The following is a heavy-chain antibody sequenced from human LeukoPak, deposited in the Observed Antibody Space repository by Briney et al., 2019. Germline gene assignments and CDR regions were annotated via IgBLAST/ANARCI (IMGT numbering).Heavy chain of an antibody. CDR2: ISGSGGGT. J-gene: IGHJ5*02. D-gene: IGHD1-26*01. V-gene: IGHV3-23*01. CDR3: AKDRYSGSSHGWFDP. CDR1: GFTFSSYA. Sequence: GGSLRLSCAASGFTFSSYAMSWVRQAPGKGLEWVSAISGSGGGTYYADSVKGRFTISRDNSKNTLYLQMNSLRAEDTAVYYCAKDRYSGSSHGWFDPWGQGTLVTVSS.